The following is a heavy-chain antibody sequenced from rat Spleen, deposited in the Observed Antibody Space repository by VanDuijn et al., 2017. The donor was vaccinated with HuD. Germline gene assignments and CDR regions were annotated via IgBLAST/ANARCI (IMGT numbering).Heavy chain of an antibody. V-gene: IGHV2-45*01. Sequence: QVQLKESGPGLVQPSQTLSLTCTVSGFSLTSYNVHWVRQPTGKGLAWMGVMWRSGSTEYNSARKSRLSISRDTSNNHIFLKMNSLQSEDTTTYYCARAPGNGYVMDAWGQGASVTVSS. D-gene: IGHD4-2*01. CDR2: MWRSGST. CDR1: GFSLTSYN. J-gene: IGHJ4*01. CDR3: ARAPGNGYVMDA.